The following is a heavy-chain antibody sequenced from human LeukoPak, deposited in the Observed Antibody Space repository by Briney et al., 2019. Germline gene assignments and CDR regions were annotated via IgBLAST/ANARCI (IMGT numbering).Heavy chain of an antibody. CDR2: INPNSSGT. J-gene: IGHJ4*02. CDR3: ARNGIAVAGYDY. CDR1: GYSFTGYY. Sequence: ASVKVSCKASGYSFTGYYMHWVRQAPGQGLEWMGWINPNSSGTNDAQKFQGRVTLTRDTSISTAYMELSRLRSDDTAVYYCARNGIAVAGYDYWGQGTVVTVSS. V-gene: IGHV1-2*02. D-gene: IGHD6-19*01.